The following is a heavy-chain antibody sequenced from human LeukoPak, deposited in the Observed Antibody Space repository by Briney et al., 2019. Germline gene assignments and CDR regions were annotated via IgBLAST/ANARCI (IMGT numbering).Heavy chain of an antibody. CDR1: GLNFSSYE. V-gene: IGHV3-48*03. CDR3: ARDRGFGEPDY. Sequence: SGGSLRLSCAASGLNFSSYEMNWVRQAPGKGLEWVSYISSVGTTVYYADFVKGRFTISRDNAKNSLHLQLNSLRVEDTAVYYCARDRGFGEPDYWGQGTLVTVSS. D-gene: IGHD3-10*01. J-gene: IGHJ4*02. CDR2: ISSVGTTV.